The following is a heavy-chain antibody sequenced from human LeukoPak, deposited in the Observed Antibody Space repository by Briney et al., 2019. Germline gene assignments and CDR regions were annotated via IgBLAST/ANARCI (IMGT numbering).Heavy chain of an antibody. CDR2: IYHSGST. D-gene: IGHD2-21*01. J-gene: IGHJ4*02. V-gene: IGHV4-38-2*02. CDR1: GYSISSGYY. CDR3: ATDCGGDCYSQNFDY. Sequence: SETLSLTCTVSGYSISSGYYWGWIRQPPGKGLEWIGSIYHSGSTYYNPSLKSRVTISVDTSKNQFFLRLSSVTAADTAVYYCATDCGGDCYSQNFDYWGQGTLVTVSS.